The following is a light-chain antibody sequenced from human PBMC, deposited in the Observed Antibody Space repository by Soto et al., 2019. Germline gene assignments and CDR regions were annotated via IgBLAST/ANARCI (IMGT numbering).Light chain of an antibody. CDR2: DAS. V-gene: IGKV1-5*01. J-gene: IGKJ1*01. CDR1: QSISSW. Sequence: DIQMPQSPSTLSASVVDRVTITCRASQSISSWLAWYQQKPGKAPKLLIYDASSLESGVPSRFSGSGSGTEFTLTISSLQPDDFATYYCQQYNSYSSTFGQGTKVDI. CDR3: QQYNSYSST.